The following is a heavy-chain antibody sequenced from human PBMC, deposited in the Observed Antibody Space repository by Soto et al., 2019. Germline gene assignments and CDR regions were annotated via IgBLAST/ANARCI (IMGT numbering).Heavy chain of an antibody. CDR1: GFTFSSYS. CDR3: ARGRYCSSTSCLEADV. V-gene: IGHV3-21*01. CDR2: ISSSSSYI. D-gene: IGHD2-2*01. J-gene: IGHJ6*02. Sequence: GGSLRLSCAASGFTFSSYSMNWVRQAPGKGLEWVSSISSSSSYIYYADSVKGRFTISRDNAKNSLYLQMNSLRAEDTAVYYCARGRYCSSTSCLEADVWGQGTTVTVSS.